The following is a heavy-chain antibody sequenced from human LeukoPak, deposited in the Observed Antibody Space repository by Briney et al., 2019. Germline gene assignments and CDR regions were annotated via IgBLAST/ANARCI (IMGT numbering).Heavy chain of an antibody. CDR2: IYYSGST. J-gene: IGHJ3*02. V-gene: IGHV4-31*03. CDR3: ARAGPYSSSWLPSGAFDI. Sequence: SETLSLTCTDSGGSISSGGYYWSWIRQHPGKGLEWIGYIYYSGSTYYNPSLKSRVTISVDTPKNQFSLKLSSVTAADTAVYYCARAGPYSSSWLPSGAFDIWGQGTMVTVSS. CDR1: GGSISSGGYY. D-gene: IGHD6-13*01.